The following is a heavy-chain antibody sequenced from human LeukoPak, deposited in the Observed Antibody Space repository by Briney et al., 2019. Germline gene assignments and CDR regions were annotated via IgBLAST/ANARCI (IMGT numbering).Heavy chain of an antibody. CDR2: ISKDGNDK. CDR3: ARDLIR. J-gene: IGHJ4*02. Sequence: GESLRLSCAASGFTFRTYAMHWVRQPPGKGLEWVGVISKDGNDKYYADSVKGRCTISRDNSRNTLYLLVNSLRAADTAVYYCARDLIRGGQGTLVTVSS. CDR1: GFTFRTYA. D-gene: IGHD3-16*01. V-gene: IGHV3-30*04.